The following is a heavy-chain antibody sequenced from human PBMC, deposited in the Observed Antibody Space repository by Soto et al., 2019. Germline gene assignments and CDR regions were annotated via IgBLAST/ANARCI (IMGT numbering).Heavy chain of an antibody. V-gene: IGHV3-30-3*01. CDR1: GFTFTDHA. CDR3: ARETSPISPRLIQH. J-gene: IGHJ1*01. CDR2: ISPVGTNE. Sequence: GGSLRLSFVAPGFTFTDHAMHWARQAPGKGLEWVALISPVGTNEYYADSAKGRFTISRDNSKNTLYLHMNSLRPEDTALYYCARETSPISPRLIQHWGHGTLVTVSS. D-gene: IGHD2-21*01.